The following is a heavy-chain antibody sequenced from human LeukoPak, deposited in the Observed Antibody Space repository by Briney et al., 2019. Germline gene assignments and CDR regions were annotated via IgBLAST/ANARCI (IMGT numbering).Heavy chain of an antibody. D-gene: IGHD5-18*01. Sequence: SETLSLTCTVSGGSISSYYWSWIRQPPGKGLEWIGYIYYSGSTNYNPSLKSRVTISVDTSKNQFSLKLSSVTAADTAVYYCAKRGYSYGRDYWGQGTLVTVSS. CDR3: AKRGYSYGRDY. CDR1: GGSISSYY. J-gene: IGHJ4*02. CDR2: IYYSGST. V-gene: IGHV4-59*12.